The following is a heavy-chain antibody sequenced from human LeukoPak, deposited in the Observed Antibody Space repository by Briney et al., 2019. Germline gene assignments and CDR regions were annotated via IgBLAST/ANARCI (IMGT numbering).Heavy chain of an antibody. D-gene: IGHD2-15*01. CDR1: GFTFSNYG. CDR3: AKRYCKSATCRSDMDA. V-gene: IGHV3-30*02. Sequence: PGGFLRLSCAASGFTFSNYGMHWVRQAPGRGLEWVALIQSDGSNTYSADSVKGRFTISRDNPRNTLHLQMNRLRPEDTAVYYCAKRYCKSATCRSDMDAWGQGTTVTVSS. J-gene: IGHJ6*02. CDR2: IQSDGSNT.